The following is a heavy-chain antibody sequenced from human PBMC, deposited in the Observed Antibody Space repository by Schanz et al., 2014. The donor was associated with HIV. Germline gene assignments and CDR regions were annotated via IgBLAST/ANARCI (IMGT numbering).Heavy chain of an antibody. Sequence: QVQLVESGGGVVQPGRSLRLSCAASGFTFSSYGMHWVRQAPGKGLEWVAVISYDGSNKYYADSVKGRFTISRDNSKNTLYLQMNSLRADDTAVYYCAKDAGGALDVWGQGTTVTVSS. CDR3: AKDAGGALDV. V-gene: IGHV3-30*18. CDR2: ISYDGSNK. CDR1: GFTFSSYG. D-gene: IGHD3-16*01. J-gene: IGHJ6*02.